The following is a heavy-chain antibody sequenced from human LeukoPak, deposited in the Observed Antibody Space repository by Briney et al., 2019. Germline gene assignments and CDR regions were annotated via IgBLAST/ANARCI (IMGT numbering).Heavy chain of an antibody. CDR2: IFYSGST. CDR3: ARGPTRYYFDC. Sequence: SETLSLTCTVSSGAISSYYWSWIRQPPGKGLEWIGYIFYSGSTNYNPSLKSRVTISVDTSKNQFSLGLSSVTAADTAVYFCARGPTRYYFDCWGQGTLVTVSS. V-gene: IGHV4-59*01. CDR1: SGAISSYY. D-gene: IGHD4-17*01. J-gene: IGHJ4*02.